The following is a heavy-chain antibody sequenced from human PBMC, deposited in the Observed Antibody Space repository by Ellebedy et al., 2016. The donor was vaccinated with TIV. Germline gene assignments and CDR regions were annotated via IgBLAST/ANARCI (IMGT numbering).Heavy chain of an antibody. CDR2: IWYDGSNK. CDR3: ARDLLYYYGSGSYSPYYYYGMDV. J-gene: IGHJ6*02. Sequence: GGSLRLSXAASGFTFSSYGMHWVRQAPGKGLEWVAVIWYDGSNKYYADSVKGRFTISRDNSKNTLYLQMNSLRAEDTAVYYCARDLLYYYGSGSYSPYYYYGMDVWGQGTTVTVSS. CDR1: GFTFSSYG. D-gene: IGHD3-10*01. V-gene: IGHV3-33*01.